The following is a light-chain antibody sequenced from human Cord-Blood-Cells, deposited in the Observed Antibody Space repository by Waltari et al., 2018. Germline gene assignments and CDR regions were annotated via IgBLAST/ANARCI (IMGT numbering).Light chain of an antibody. J-gene: IGLJ1*01. V-gene: IGLV2-23*01. Sequence: QSALTQPASVSGSPGQSITISCTGTSSDVGSYNLVSWYQQHPGKAPKLMIYEGSKRPSGVSNRFPGSKSGNTASRTISGLQAEDEADYYCCSYAGSSTYVFGTGTKVTVL. CDR2: EGS. CDR1: SSDVGSYNL. CDR3: CSYAGSSTYV.